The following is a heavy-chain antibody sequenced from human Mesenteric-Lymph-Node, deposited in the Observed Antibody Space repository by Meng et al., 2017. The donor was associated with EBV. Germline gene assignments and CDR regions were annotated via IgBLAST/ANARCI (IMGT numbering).Heavy chain of an antibody. V-gene: IGHV3-15*01. Sequence: VVYGGGLGKAVGSLLLSCAASGLTFSNAWLTWVGQAPGKGLEWVGRIQSKTYGGTTDYAAPVKGRFTISRDDSKTTLFLQMNSLKTEDTAVYYCTTVPPDYDILDYWGQGTLVTVSS. CDR3: TTVPPDYDILDY. CDR2: IQSKTYGGTT. D-gene: IGHD3-9*01. J-gene: IGHJ4*02. CDR1: GLTFSNAW.